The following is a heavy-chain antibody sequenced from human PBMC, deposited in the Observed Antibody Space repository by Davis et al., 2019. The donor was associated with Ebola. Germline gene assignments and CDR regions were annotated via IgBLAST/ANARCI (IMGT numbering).Heavy chain of an antibody. D-gene: IGHD3-22*01. J-gene: IGHJ3*01. CDR3: VKDYYYDSSGYYHGAFEV. CDR2: IYNGGRT. Sequence: GESLKISCAASGFTVSSNYMTWVRQAPGKGLEWVSVIYNGGRTFYADSVKGRFTISRDNSKNTLYLQMNSLRPEDTAVYYCVKDYYYDSSGYYHGAFEVWGQGTLVTVSS. CDR1: GFTVSSNY. V-gene: IGHV3-53*05.